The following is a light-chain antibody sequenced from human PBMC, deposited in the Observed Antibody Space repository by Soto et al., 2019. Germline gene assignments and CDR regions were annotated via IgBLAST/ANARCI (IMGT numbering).Light chain of an antibody. V-gene: IGLV2-14*01. CDR2: EVS. Sequence: QSALTQPASVSGSPGQSINISCTGTSSDVDVYNYVSWYQHHPGKAPKVVIYEVSNRPSGVSNRFSASKSGNTASLTISGLQAEDEADYYCASYTATNTWVFGGGTKLNV. CDR3: ASYTATNTWV. J-gene: IGLJ3*02. CDR1: SSDVDVYNY.